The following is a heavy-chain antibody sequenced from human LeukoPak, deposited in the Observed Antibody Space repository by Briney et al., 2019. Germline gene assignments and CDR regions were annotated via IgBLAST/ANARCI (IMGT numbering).Heavy chain of an antibody. CDR1: GGSVSSYF. J-gene: IGHJ4*02. Sequence: SETLSLTCTVSGGSVSSYFCNWIRQPAAKGLERIGRIYTSGSTSNNSSLKSRVTMSVDTYKNQFSPKLNSVTAADTAVYYCARDVGGYNYGYSLDYWGQGTLVSVSS. CDR2: IYTSGST. D-gene: IGHD5-18*01. CDR3: ARDVGGYNYGYSLDY. V-gene: IGHV4-4*07.